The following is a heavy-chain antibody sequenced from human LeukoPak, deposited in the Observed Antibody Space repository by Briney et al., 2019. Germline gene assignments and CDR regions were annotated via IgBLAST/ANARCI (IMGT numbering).Heavy chain of an antibody. Sequence: SGRSLRLSCAASGFTFSSYSMNWVRQAPGKGLEWVSSISSSSSYIYYADSVKGRFTISRDNSKNTLYLQMNSLRAEDTAVYYCAKLDSDGSGSPASYYYYYMDVWGKGTTVTVSS. D-gene: IGHD3-10*01. CDR2: ISSSSSYI. V-gene: IGHV3-21*04. CDR1: GFTFSSYS. J-gene: IGHJ6*03. CDR3: AKLDSDGSGSPASYYYYYMDV.